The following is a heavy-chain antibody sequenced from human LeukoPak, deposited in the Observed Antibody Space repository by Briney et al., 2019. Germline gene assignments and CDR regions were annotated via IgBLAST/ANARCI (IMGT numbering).Heavy chain of an antibody. V-gene: IGHV3-30*02. J-gene: IGHJ4*02. D-gene: IGHD5-12*01. CDR2: LRYDASSK. Sequence: PGGSLRLSCAASGFPFSNSGMHWVRQTPGKGLEWVAFLRYDASSKFYTDSVKGRFTISRDNSKNTVYLQMIGLRPEDAAVYYCARAVATINNYWGQGTLVTVSS. CDR3: ARAVATINNY. CDR1: GFPFSNSG.